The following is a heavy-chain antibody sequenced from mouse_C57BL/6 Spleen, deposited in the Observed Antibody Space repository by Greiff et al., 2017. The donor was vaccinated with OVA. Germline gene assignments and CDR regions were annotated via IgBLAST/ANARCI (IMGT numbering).Heavy chain of an antibody. CDR2: IRLKSDNYAT. Sequence: EVKVEESGGGLVQPGGSMKLSCVASGFTFSNYWMNWVRQSPEQGLEWVAQIRLKSDNYATHYAESVNGRFTISRDDSKSSVYLQMNNLRDEDTRIYYCKGYDFDDWGTGTTVTVSS. CDR3: KGYDFDD. J-gene: IGHJ1*03. D-gene: IGHD1-1*01. V-gene: IGHV6-3*01. CDR1: GFTFSNYW.